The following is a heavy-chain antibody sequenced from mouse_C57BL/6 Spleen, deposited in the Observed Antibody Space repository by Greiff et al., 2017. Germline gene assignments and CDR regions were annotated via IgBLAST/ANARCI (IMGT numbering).Heavy chain of an antibody. J-gene: IGHJ1*03. Sequence: EVHLVESGGDLVKPGGSLKLSCAASGFTFSSYGMSWVRQTPDKRLEWVATISSGGSYNYYPASVMGRFTISRDNAKNTLYLQMSSLTSEDTAMYYCAAGGSSNRYFGVWGTGTTVTVSS. CDR2: ISSGGSYN. V-gene: IGHV5-6*01. D-gene: IGHD2-5*01. CDR3: AAGGSSNRYFGV. CDR1: GFTFSSYG.